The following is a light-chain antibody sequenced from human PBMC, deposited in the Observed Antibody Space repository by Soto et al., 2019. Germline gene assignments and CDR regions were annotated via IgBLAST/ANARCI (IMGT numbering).Light chain of an antibody. CDR1: QDISNY. Sequence: DIQMTQSPSSLSASVGDRVTITCQASQDISNYLNWYQQKPGKAPKLLIYDASNLETGVPSSFSGSVSETDLTFTISSLQPEDIATYYCQQYDNLPRTFGGGTKVDIK. J-gene: IGKJ4*01. CDR3: QQYDNLPRT. CDR2: DAS. V-gene: IGKV1-33*01.